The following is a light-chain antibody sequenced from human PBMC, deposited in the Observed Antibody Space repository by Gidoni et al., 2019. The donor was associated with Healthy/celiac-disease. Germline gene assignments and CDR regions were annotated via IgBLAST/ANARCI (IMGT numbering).Light chain of an antibody. CDR2: WAS. CDR1: QSVLYSSNNKNY. Sequence: DIVMTQSPDSLGVSLGERATINWKSSQSVLYSSNNKNYLAWYQQKPGQPPQLLIYWASTRESRVPDRFSGSGSGTDFTLTISSLQDEDVAVYYCQQHYSTPQLTCGGGTKVEIK. J-gene: IGKJ4*01. V-gene: IGKV4-1*01. CDR3: QQHYSTPQLT.